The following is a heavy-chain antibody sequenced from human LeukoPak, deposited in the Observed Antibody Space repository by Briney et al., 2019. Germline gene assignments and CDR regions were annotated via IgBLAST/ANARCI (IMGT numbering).Heavy chain of an antibody. CDR1: GYTFTSYY. CDR3: ARPSGLNGSGSKTRYYYYYMDV. CDR2: INPNSGGT. J-gene: IGHJ6*03. D-gene: IGHD3-10*01. V-gene: IGHV1-2*02. Sequence: ASVKVSCKASGYTFTSYYMHWVRQAPGQGLEWMGWINPNSGGTNYAQKFQGRVTMTRDTSISTAYMELSRLRSDDTAVYYCARPSGLNGSGSKTRYYYYYMDVWGKGTTVTISS.